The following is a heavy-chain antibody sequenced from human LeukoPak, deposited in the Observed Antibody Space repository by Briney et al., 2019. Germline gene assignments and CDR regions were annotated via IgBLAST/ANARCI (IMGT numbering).Heavy chain of an antibody. CDR2: INSDGSRT. J-gene: IGHJ4*02. V-gene: IGHV3-74*01. CDR1: GFTFSNYW. D-gene: IGHD5-24*01. Sequence: GGSLRLSCAASGFTFSNYWMHWVRQAPGKGLVWVSRINSDGSRTTYADSVKGRFTISRDNAQNTLYLQMNSLRAEDTALYYCARDAWMASTPLDYWGQGTLVTVPS. CDR3: ARDAWMASTPLDY.